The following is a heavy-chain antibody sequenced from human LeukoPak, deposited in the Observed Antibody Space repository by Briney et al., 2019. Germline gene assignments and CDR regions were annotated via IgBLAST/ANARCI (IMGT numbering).Heavy chain of an antibody. CDR3: AKDNGGPYAAMDY. CDR2: IYSGGDT. Sequence: GGSLRLSCAASGFTVSSNFMSWVRQAPGKGLEWVSVIYSGGDTYYADSVKGRFTISRDNSKNTLYLQMNSLRAEDTAVYYCAKDNGGPYAAMDYWGQGTLVAVSS. CDR1: GFTVSSNF. V-gene: IGHV3-53*01. D-gene: IGHD5-18*01. J-gene: IGHJ4*02.